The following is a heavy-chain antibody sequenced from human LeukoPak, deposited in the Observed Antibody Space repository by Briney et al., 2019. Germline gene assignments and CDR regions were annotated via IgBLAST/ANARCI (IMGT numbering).Heavy chain of an antibody. CDR2: ISGSGGNT. V-gene: IGHV3-23*01. CDR3: AKSLESTNYCYHMDV. Sequence: PGGSLRLSCVASEFTFNNYAMAWVRQGPGKGLEWVSSISGSGGNTYYADSVKGRFTISRDNSKNTLYLQMNSLRAEDTAVYYCAKSLESTNYCYHMDVWGKGTTVTISS. J-gene: IGHJ6*03. D-gene: IGHD2-2*01. CDR1: EFTFNNYA.